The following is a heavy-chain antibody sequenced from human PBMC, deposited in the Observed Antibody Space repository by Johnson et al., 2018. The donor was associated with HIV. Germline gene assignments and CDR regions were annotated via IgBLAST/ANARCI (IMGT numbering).Heavy chain of an antibody. D-gene: IGHD2-8*01. J-gene: IGHJ3*02. CDR2: IYSGGSP. Sequence: VQLVESGGGLVQPGGSLRLSCAASGFTVSSNYMSWVSQAPGKGLEWVSVIYSGGSPYYADSVKGRFTISRDNSKNTLYLQMNSLRAEDTAVYYCARLGLTDAFDIWGQGTMVTVSP. CDR1: GFTVSSNY. V-gene: IGHV3-66*01. CDR3: ARLGLTDAFDI.